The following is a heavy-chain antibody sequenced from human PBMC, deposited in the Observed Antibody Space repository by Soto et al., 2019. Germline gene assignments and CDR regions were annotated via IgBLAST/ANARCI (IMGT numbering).Heavy chain of an antibody. CDR2: IIPICGTA. Sequence: QVQLVQSGAEVKKPGSSVKVSCKASGGTFSSYAISWVRQAPGQGLEWMGGIIPICGTANYAQKFQGRVTITADESTSTAYMGVSSLGSEDTAVYYCARAKILGYSSSWTNFDYWGQGTLVTVS. CDR3: ARAKILGYSSSWTNFDY. D-gene: IGHD6-13*01. V-gene: IGHV1-69*12. CDR1: GGTFSSYA. J-gene: IGHJ4*02.